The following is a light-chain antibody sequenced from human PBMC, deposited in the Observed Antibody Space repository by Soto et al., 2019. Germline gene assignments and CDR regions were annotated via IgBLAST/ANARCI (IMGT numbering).Light chain of an antibody. V-gene: IGLV4-69*01. CDR3: QTWASGIRV. CDR1: SWHSSHA. J-gene: IGLJ3*02. CDR2: LNSDGSH. Sequence: QPVLTQSPSASASLGASVKLTCTLSSWHSSHAIAWHQQQPEKGPRYLMKLNSDGSHSKGDGIPDRVSGSTSGAERYLTISSLQSEDEADYYCQTWASGIRVFGGGTKVTVL.